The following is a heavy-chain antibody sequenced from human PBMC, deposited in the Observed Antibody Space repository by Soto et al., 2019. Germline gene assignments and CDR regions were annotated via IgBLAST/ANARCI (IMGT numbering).Heavy chain of an antibody. J-gene: IGHJ4*02. D-gene: IGHD2-2*01. V-gene: IGHV1-8*01. CDR1: GYTFTSYD. CDR2: MNPNSGNT. Sequence: ASVKVSCKASGYTFTSYDINWVRQATGKGLEWMGWMNPNSGNTGYAQKFQGRVTMTRNTSISTAYMELSSLRSEDTAVYYCERCFIPADIGYYFDYWCQGNLVTVS. CDR3: ERCFIPADIGYYFDY.